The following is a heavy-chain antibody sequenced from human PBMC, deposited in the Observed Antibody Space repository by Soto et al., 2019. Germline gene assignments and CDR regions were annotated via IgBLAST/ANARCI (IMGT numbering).Heavy chain of an antibody. CDR3: ARAYAHYYDSSGYYQAPPRPDDAFDI. Sequence: TGGSLRLSCAASGFTFSSYSMNWVRQAPGKGLEWVSSISSSSSYIYYADSVKGRFTISRDNAKNSLYLQMNSLRAEDTAVYYCARAYAHYYDSSGYYQAPPRPDDAFDIWGQGTMVTVSS. D-gene: IGHD3-22*01. V-gene: IGHV3-21*01. J-gene: IGHJ3*02. CDR2: ISSSSSYI. CDR1: GFTFSSYS.